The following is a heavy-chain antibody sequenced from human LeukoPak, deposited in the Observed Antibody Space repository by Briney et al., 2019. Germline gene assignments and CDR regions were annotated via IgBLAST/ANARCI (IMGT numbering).Heavy chain of an antibody. CDR2: INHSGST. Sequence: PSGTLSLTCAVYGGSFSGYYWSWIRQPPGKGLEWIGEINHSGSTNYNPSLKSRVTISVDTSKNQFSLKLSSVTAADTAVYYCARGLYYYDSSGYRNWGQGTLVTVSS. V-gene: IGHV4-34*01. J-gene: IGHJ4*02. CDR1: GGSFSGYY. D-gene: IGHD3-22*01. CDR3: ARGLYYYDSSGYRN.